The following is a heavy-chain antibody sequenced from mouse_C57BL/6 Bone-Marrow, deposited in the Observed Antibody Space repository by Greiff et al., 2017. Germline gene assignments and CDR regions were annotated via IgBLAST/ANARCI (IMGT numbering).Heavy chain of an antibody. CDR1: GFTFSDYY. V-gene: IGHV5-16*01. J-gene: IGHJ1*03. D-gene: IGHD1-1*01. CDR2: INYDASST. CDR3: ARDWVLRYWYFDV. Sequence: EVKVVESEGGLVQPGSSMKLSCTASGFTFSDYYMAWVRQVPEKGLEWVAIINYDASSTYYLDPLKGRFIISRDNAKIILYLQMNTLRSEDTATYYCARDWVLRYWYFDVWGTGTTVTVSS.